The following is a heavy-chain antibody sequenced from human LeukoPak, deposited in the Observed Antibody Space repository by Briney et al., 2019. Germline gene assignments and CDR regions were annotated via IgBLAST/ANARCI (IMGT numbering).Heavy chain of an antibody. Sequence: SETLSLTCTVSGGSISSYYWSWIRQPPGKGLEWIGYIYYSGSTNYNPSLKSRVTISVDTSKNQFSLKLSSVTAADTAVYYCARVRGLTTEQYYYYYYGMDVRGQGTTVTVSS. J-gene: IGHJ6*02. D-gene: IGHD4-11*01. V-gene: IGHV4-59*01. CDR1: GGSISSYY. CDR2: IYYSGST. CDR3: ARVRGLTTEQYYYYYYGMDV.